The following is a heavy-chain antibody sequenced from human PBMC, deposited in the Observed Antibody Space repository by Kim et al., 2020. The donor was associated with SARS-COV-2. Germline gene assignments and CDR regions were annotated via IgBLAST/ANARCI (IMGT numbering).Heavy chain of an antibody. D-gene: IGHD1-1*01. V-gene: IGHV4-39*01. J-gene: IGHJ4*02. Sequence: YYHPSLQRRVTISVDTSKNQFSLNLRSVTATDTAVYYCARRGGIVNNYNYWGQGTLVTVSS. CDR3: ARRGGIVNNYNY.